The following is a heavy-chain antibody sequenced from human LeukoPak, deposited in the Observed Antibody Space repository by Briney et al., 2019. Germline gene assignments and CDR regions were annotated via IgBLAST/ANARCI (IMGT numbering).Heavy chain of an antibody. D-gene: IGHD6-19*01. CDR3: AKDRERIAVAGRTDYYGMDV. V-gene: IGHV3-23*01. CDR2: LSGSGGST. J-gene: IGHJ6*02. Sequence: GGSLRLSCAASGFIFNKHAMSWVRQAPGKGLEWVSGLSGSGGSTDYADSVRGRFTISRDNSKNTLYLQMNSLRAEDTAVYYCAKDRERIAVAGRTDYYGMDVWGQGTTVTVSS. CDR1: GFIFNKHA.